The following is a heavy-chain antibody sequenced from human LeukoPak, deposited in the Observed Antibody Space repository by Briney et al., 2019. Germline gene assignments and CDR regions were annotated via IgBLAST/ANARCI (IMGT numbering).Heavy chain of an antibody. V-gene: IGHV4-59*01. J-gene: IGHJ6*02. CDR2: IHYSGST. Sequence: SETLSLTCTVSGGSISSYYWSWIRQPPGKGLEWIGYIHYSGSTNYNPSLKSRVTISVDRSENQFSLKLNSVTAADTAVYYCARGVDYDNNYFQYGMDVWGRGTTVTVSS. CDR1: GGSISSYY. CDR3: ARGVDYDNNYFQYGMDV. D-gene: IGHD3-9*01.